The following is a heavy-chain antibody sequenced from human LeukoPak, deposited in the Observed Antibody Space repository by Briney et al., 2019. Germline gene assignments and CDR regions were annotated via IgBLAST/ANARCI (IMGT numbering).Heavy chain of an antibody. Sequence: PGRSLGLCCAASGFSFDDFVMHWVRQAPGKGLEWVSGINWNSAIIGYADSVKGRFTISRDNAKNSLYLQMNSLRPEDTAFYYCARGPDYRFDRWGQGTLVTVSS. V-gene: IGHV3-9*01. J-gene: IGHJ4*02. CDR2: INWNSAII. CDR3: ARGPDYRFDR. CDR1: GFSFDDFV. D-gene: IGHD4/OR15-4a*01.